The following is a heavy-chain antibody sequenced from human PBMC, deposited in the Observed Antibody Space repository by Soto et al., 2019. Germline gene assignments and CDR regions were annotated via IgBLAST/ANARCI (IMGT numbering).Heavy chain of an antibody. CDR3: ARDWGGLGY. CDR2: IIKDGSER. J-gene: IGHJ4*02. CDR1: GFTFSNYW. V-gene: IGHV3-7*03. Sequence: PGGSLRLSCAASGFTFSNYWMTWVRQAPGKGLAWVANIIKDGSERNYADSVKGRFTISRDNAKNSLYLEMNSLRVEDTAIYYCARDWGGLGYWGQGILVTAPQ. D-gene: IGHD3-10*01.